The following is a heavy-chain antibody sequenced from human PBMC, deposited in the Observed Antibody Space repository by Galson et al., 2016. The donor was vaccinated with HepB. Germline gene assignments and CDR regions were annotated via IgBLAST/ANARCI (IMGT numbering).Heavy chain of an antibody. D-gene: IGHD6-19*01. CDR3: ATERWIAVAGASWFDP. CDR1: GGTFTNHP. V-gene: IGHV1-69*13. Sequence: SVKVSCKASGGTFTNHPVSWVRQAPGQGLEWMGDIIPPFGAPKYAQNYQGRLNITADESTSTAYMELNSLTYEDTAVYYCATERWIAVAGASWFDPWGQGTLVTVSS. CDR2: IIPPFGAP. J-gene: IGHJ5*02.